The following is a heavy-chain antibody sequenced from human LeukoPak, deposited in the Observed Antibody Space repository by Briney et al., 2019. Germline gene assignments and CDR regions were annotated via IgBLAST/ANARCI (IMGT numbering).Heavy chain of an antibody. CDR1: GFTFTGYY. CDR2: INPNSGGT. V-gene: IGHV1-2*02. CDR3: CTTGHCNSTSCYGDFDY. Sequence: SVKVSCKASGFTFTGYYMRWVRQAPGQGLEWMGWINPNSGGTNYAQKLQGRVTMTRDTSISTAYMELSRLRSDDTAVYYCCTTGHCNSTSCYGDFDYWGQGTLVTVSS. D-gene: IGHD2-2*01. J-gene: IGHJ4*02.